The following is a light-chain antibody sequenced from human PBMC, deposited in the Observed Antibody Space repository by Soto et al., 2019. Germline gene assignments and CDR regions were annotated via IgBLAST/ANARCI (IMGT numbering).Light chain of an antibody. Sequence: QSALTQPASVSGSPGQSITISCTGTSSDVGAHNFVSWYQQHPGTAPKLMIYEVSNRPSGISSRFSGSKSDNTASLTISGLQAEDEADYYCSSYTNSNTHVFGIGTKVTVL. CDR2: EVS. CDR3: SSYTNSNTHV. V-gene: IGLV2-14*01. CDR1: SSDVGAHNF. J-gene: IGLJ1*01.